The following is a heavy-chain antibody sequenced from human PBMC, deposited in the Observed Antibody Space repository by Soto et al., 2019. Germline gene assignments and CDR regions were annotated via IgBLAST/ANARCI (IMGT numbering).Heavy chain of an antibody. CDR3: ASNTYDFYYYGMDV. D-gene: IGHD3-3*01. Sequence: PSETLSLTCTVSGGSISSYYWSWIRQPPGKGLEWIGYIYYSGSTNYNPSLKSRVTISVDTSKNQFSLKLSSVTAADTAVYYCASNTYDFYYYGMDVWGQGTTVTV. CDR1: GGSISSYY. CDR2: IYYSGST. V-gene: IGHV4-59*01. J-gene: IGHJ6*02.